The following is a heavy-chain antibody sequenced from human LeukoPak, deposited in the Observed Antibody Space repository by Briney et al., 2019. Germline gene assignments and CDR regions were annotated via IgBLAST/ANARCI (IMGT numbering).Heavy chain of an antibody. CDR2: ISGAGGST. CDR3: AKWVGIRFDN. V-gene: IGHV3-23*01. Sequence: GGSLRLSCAASGFTFSSYAMSWVRQAPGKGLEWVSSISGAGGSTNYADSAKGRFTISRDNSNNTLYLQMNSLRAEDTAVYYCAKWVGIRFDNWGQGTLVTVSS. J-gene: IGHJ4*02. CDR1: GFTFSSYA. D-gene: IGHD5-18*01.